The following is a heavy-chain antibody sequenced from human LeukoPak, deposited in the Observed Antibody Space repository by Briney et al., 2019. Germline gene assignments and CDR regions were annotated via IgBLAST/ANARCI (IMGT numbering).Heavy chain of an antibody. CDR2: IYYSGSA. CDR1: GGSIRSDY. CDR3: ARERAAMDS. D-gene: IGHD5-18*01. Sequence: SETLSLTCIVSGGSIRSDYWSWIRQPPGKGLEWIGYIYYSGSANYNPSLKSRVTISVDTSKNQFSLKLNSVTAADTAVYFCARERAAMDSWGQGTLVTVSS. J-gene: IGHJ4*02. V-gene: IGHV4-59*01.